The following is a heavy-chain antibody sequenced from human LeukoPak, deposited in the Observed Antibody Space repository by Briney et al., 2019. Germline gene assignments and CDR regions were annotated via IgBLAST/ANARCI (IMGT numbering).Heavy chain of an antibody. Sequence: PTGTLSLTCAVSGGSISSSNWWSWVRQPPGKGLEWIGKIYHSGSTNYNPSLKSRVTISVDKSKNQFSLKLSSVTAADTAVYYCARDYCSSTSCSGRSWFDPWGQGTLVTVSS. V-gene: IGHV4-4*02. D-gene: IGHD2-2*01. CDR2: IYHSGST. CDR1: GGSISSSNW. J-gene: IGHJ5*02. CDR3: ARDYCSSTSCSGRSWFDP.